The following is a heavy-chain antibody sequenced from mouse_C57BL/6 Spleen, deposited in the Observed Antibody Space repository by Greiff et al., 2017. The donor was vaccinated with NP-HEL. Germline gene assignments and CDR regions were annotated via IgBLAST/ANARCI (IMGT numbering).Heavy chain of an antibody. CDR3: TTHNSFAY. V-gene: IGHV14-4*01. J-gene: IGHJ3*01. D-gene: IGHD6-1*01. CDR1: GFNIKDDY. CDR2: IDPENGDT. Sequence: EVQLQQSGAELVRPGASVKLSCTASGFNIKDDYMHWVKQRPEQGLEWIGWIDPENGDTEYASKFQGKATITADTSSNTAYLQLSSLTSEDTAVYYCTTHNSFAYWGQGTLVTVSA.